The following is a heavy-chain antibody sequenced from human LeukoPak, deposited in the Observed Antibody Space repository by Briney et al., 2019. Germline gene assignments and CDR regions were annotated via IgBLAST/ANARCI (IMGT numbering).Heavy chain of an antibody. CDR3: ARYSSGYSYWYFDL. V-gene: IGHV1-69*06. D-gene: IGHD6-19*01. J-gene: IGHJ2*01. Sequence: GSSVKVSCKASGGTFSSYAISWVRQAPGQGLEWMGRIIPIFGTANYAQKFQGRVTITADKPTSTAYMELSSLRSEDTAVYYCARYSSGYSYWYFDLWGRGTLVTVSS. CDR1: GGTFSSYA. CDR2: IIPIFGTA.